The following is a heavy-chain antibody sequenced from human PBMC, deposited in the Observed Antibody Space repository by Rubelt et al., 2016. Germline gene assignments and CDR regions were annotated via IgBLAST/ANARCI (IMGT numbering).Heavy chain of an antibody. CDR3: ARHNMVRGVHPYPGGFDP. D-gene: IGHD3-10*01. CDR2: INHSGST. Sequence: GEINHSGSTYYNPSLKSRVTISVDTSKNQFSLKLSSVTAADTAVYYCARHNMVRGVHPYPGGFDPWGQGTLVTVSS. V-gene: IGHV4-34*01. J-gene: IGHJ5*02.